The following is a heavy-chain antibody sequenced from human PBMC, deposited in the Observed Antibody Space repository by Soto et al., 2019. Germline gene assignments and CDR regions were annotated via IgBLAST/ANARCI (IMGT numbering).Heavy chain of an antibody. Sequence: SETLSLTCAVYGGSFSGYYWSWIRQPPGKGLEWIGEINHSGSTNYNPSLKSRVTISVDTSKNQFSLKLSSVTAADTAVYYCAREGHLRFLERFTHFTWLDPCGQGPLVTVYS. CDR2: INHSGST. CDR1: GGSFSGYY. J-gene: IGHJ5*02. D-gene: IGHD3-3*01. CDR3: AREGHLRFLERFTHFTWLDP. V-gene: IGHV4-34*01.